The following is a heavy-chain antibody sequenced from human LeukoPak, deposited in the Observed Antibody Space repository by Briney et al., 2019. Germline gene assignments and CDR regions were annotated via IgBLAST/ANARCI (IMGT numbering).Heavy chain of an antibody. J-gene: IGHJ6*04. D-gene: IGHD3-10*01. V-gene: IGHV1-69*06. Sequence: SVKVSCKASGGTFSSYAISWVRQAPGQGLEWMGGIIPIFGTANYAQKFQGRVTITADKSTSTAYMELSSLRSEDTAVYYCAKSSGSYYNQGYYYYGMDVWGKGTTATVSS. CDR1: GGTFSSYA. CDR2: IIPIFGTA. CDR3: AKSSGSYYNQGYYYYGMDV.